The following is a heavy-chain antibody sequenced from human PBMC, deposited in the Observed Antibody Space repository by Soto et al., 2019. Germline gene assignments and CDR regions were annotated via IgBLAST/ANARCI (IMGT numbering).Heavy chain of an antibody. CDR2: FSATDGST. CDR1: GFTFYNYA. J-gene: IGHJ3*01. CDR3: AKSMIAAAGTGAFDV. V-gene: IGHV3-23*01. D-gene: IGHD6-13*01. Sequence: GGSLRLSCAASGFTFYNYALTWVRQTTGKGLEWVSSFSATDGSTQYADSVKGRFTISRDNPNSMLYLQMNILRAEDTALYFCAKSMIAAAGTGAFDVWGQGTMVTVSS.